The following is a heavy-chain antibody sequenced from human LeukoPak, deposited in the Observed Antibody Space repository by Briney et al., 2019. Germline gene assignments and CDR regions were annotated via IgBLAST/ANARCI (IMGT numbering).Heavy chain of an antibody. J-gene: IGHJ3*02. CDR1: RFTFDDYA. D-gene: IGHD3-10*01. Sequence: SGGSLRLSCAASRFTFDDYAMHWVRQAQGKGLEWVSGISWDSGSIGYADSVKGRFTISRDNAKNSLYLQMNSLRAEDTALYYCAKDAGGSGSYYSAFDIWGQGTMVTVSS. V-gene: IGHV3-9*01. CDR2: ISWDSGSI. CDR3: AKDAGGSGSYYSAFDI.